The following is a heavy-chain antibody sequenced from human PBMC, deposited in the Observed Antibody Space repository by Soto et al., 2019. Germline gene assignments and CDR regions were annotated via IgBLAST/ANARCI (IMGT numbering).Heavy chain of an antibody. CDR2: IYYSGST. CDR3: ARGPGDYVDY. CDR1: GGSISSGGYY. Sequence: SEILSLTCTVSGGSISSGGYYWSWIRQHPGKGLEWIGYIYYSGSTYYNPSLKSRVTISVDTSKNQFSLKLSSVTAADTAVYYCARGPGDYVDYWGQGTLDTVSS. V-gene: IGHV4-31*03. J-gene: IGHJ4*02. D-gene: IGHD4-17*01.